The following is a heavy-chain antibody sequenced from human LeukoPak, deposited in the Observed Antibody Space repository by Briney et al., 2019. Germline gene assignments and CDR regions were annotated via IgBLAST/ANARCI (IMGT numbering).Heavy chain of an antibody. J-gene: IGHJ4*02. V-gene: IGHV3-48*01. CDR1: GFTFSSYS. D-gene: IGHD2-2*01. CDR2: ISSSSSTI. Sequence: GGSLRLSCAASGFTFSSYSMNWVRQAPGKGLEWVSYISSSSSTIYYVDSVKGRFTISRDNAKNSLYLQVNSLRAEDTAVYYCASLEIALDCSSTSCYFWGQGTLVTVSS. CDR3: ASLEIALDCSSTSCYF.